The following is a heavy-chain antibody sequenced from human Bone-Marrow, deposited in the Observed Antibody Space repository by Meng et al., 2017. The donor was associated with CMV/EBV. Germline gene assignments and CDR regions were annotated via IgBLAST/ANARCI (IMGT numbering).Heavy chain of an antibody. CDR1: GYTFTGYY. J-gene: IGHJ6*02. D-gene: IGHD2-2*03. V-gene: IGHV1-2*02. CDR2: INPNSGGT. CDR3: ARAWIFVTPVGGPPGAPPVVYHNGMDF. Sequence: ASVKVSCKASGYTFTGYYMHWVRQAPGQGLEWMGWINPNSGGTNYAQKFQGRVTMTRDTSISTAYMELSRLRSDDNTVYFSARAWIFVTPVGGPPGAPPVVYHNGMDFWGQGNTVTVSS.